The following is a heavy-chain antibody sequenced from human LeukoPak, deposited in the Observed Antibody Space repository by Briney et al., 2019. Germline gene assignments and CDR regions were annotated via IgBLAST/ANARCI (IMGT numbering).Heavy chain of an antibody. J-gene: IGHJ3*02. CDR3: ARDENGAFDI. CDR1: GFTFSSYS. V-gene: IGHV3-21*01. Sequence: GGSLRLSCAASGFTFSSYSMNWVRQAPGKGLEWVSSISSSSSYIYYADSVKGRFTISRDNAENSLYLQMNSLRAEDTAVYYCARDENGAFDIWGQGTMVTVSS. D-gene: IGHD2-8*01. CDR2: ISSSSSYI.